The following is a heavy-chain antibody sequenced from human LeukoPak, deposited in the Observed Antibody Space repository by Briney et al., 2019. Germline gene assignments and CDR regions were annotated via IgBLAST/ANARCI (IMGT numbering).Heavy chain of an antibody. CDR1: GYSFTSYW. Sequence: GESLQISCKGSGYSFTSYWIGWVRQMPGKGLEWMGIIYPGDSDTRYSPSFQGQVTISADKSISTAYLQWSSLKASDTAMYYCARHYRAYYYDSSSGGPDWFDPWGQGTLVTVSS. V-gene: IGHV5-51*01. D-gene: IGHD3-22*01. CDR3: ARHYRAYYYDSSSGGPDWFDP. CDR2: IYPGDSDT. J-gene: IGHJ5*02.